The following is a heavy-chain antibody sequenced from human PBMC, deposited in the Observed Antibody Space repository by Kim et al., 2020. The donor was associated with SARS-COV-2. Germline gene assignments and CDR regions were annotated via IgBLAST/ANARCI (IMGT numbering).Heavy chain of an antibody. J-gene: IGHJ3*02. D-gene: IGHD4-17*01. V-gene: IGHV4-31*02. Sequence: PSLKGRVTISVDTSKNQFSLKLGSVTAADTAVYYCARSWGSTVIIDAFDIWGQGTMVTVSS. CDR3: ARSWGSTVIIDAFDI.